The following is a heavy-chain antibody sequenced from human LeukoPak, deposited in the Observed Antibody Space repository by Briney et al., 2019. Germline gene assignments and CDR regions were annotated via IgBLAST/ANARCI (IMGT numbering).Heavy chain of an antibody. CDR2: INSDASSS. V-gene: IGHV3-74*01. CDR3: VRDLDLGGYSSFEY. D-gene: IGHD4-23*01. J-gene: IGHJ4*02. Sequence: GGSLRLSRAASGFTFSSYFWMHWARQAPGKGLVWVSRINSDASSSTYADSVKGRFTISRDNAKNSLYLQMNSLRAEDTAVYYCVRDLDLGGYSSFEYWGQGTLVTVSS. CDR1: GFTFSSYFW.